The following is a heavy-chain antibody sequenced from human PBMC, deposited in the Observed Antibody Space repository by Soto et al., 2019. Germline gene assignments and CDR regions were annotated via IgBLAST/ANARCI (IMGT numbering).Heavy chain of an antibody. CDR3: ATKPNSLYYFDF. CDR2: IFSTGST. CDR1: GSSISSNNW. Sequence: QVQLQESGPGLVKPSDTLSLTCGVSGSSISSNNWWGWIRQPPGKGLEWIGYIFSTGSTYYNPSLKSRVTMSVDTSNNQFSLRLNSVTAVDTAMYYCATKPNSLYYFDFWGRGTLVTVSS. D-gene: IGHD5-18*01. J-gene: IGHJ4*02. V-gene: IGHV4-28*01.